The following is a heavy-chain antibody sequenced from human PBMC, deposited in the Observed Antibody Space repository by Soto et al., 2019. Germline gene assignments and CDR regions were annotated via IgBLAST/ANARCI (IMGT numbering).Heavy chain of an antibody. CDR2: IYYSGST. CDR3: AGDNGSGSYLIDY. J-gene: IGHJ4*02. CDR1: GGSVSSGSYY. Sequence: TSETLSLTCTVSGGSVSSGSYYWSWIRQPPGKGLEWIGYIYYSGSTNYNPSLKSRVTISVDTSKNQFSLKLSSVTAADTAVYYCAGDNGSGSYLIDYWGQGTLVTVSS. V-gene: IGHV4-61*01. D-gene: IGHD3-10*01.